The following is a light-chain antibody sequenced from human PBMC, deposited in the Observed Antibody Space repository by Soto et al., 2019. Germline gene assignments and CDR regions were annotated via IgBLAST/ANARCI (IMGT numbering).Light chain of an antibody. CDR1: QNITSN. J-gene: IGKJ1*01. CDR3: QQSYSTPPL. CDR2: GAS. Sequence: EIVMTQSPASLSVSPGERATLSYRASQNITSNLTWYQQKPGQAPRLLIYGASSRATGISDRFSGSGSGTDFTLTISSLQPEDFATYYCQQSYSTPPLFGQGTKVDIK. V-gene: IGKV3D-15*01.